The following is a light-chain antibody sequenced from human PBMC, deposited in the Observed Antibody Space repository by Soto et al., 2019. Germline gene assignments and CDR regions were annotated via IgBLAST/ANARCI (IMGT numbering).Light chain of an antibody. J-gene: IGLJ1*01. Sequence: YVLTQPPSVSGAPGQRVTISCTGSSSNIGAGYDVHWYQQLPGTAPKLLIYGNSNRPSGVPDRFSGSKSGTSASLAITGLQAEVEADYYCQSYDSSLSGYVFGTGTKLTVL. CDR2: GNS. CDR3: QSYDSSLSGYV. V-gene: IGLV1-40*01. CDR1: SSNIGAGYD.